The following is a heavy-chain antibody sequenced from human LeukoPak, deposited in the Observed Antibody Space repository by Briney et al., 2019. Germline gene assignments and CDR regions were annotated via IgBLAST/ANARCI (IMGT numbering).Heavy chain of an antibody. CDR3: ARGPGGYSYGYYFDY. D-gene: IGHD5-18*01. V-gene: IGHV4-59*07. CDR2: FYYRGST. CDR1: GGLISSYY. Sequence: ADTVTLICAVWGGLISSYYWSWLRQPPGKGLEWIGGFYYRGSTNYNPSLQGRVTISVDTSKNHFSLKLSSVTAADTAVYYCARGPGGYSYGYYFDYWAREPWSPSPQ. J-gene: IGHJ4*02.